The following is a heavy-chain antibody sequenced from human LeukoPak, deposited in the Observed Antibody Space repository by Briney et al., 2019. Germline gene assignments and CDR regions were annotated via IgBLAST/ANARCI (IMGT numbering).Heavy chain of an antibody. Sequence: GGSLRLSCAASGLTFSSYAMSWVRQAPGKGLEWVSAISGSGGSTYYADSVKGRFTISRDNSKNTLYLQMNSLRAEDTAVYYCARYSGSYYKGYYWGQGTLVTVSS. J-gene: IGHJ4*02. CDR1: GLTFSSYA. V-gene: IGHV3-23*01. CDR2: ISGSGGST. CDR3: ARYSGSYYKGYY. D-gene: IGHD3-10*01.